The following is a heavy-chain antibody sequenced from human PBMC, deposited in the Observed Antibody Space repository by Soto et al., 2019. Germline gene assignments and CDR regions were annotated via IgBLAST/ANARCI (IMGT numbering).Heavy chain of an antibody. V-gene: IGHV4-59*08. CDR1: GGSISSYY. Sequence: SQTLSLTCTVSGGSISSYYWSWIRQPPGKGLEWIGYIYYSGSTNYNPSLKSRVTISVDTSKNQFSLKLSSVTAADTAVYYCARHKLSRGTIFGVVPINWGQGTLVTVSS. CDR3: ARHKLSRGTIFGVVPIN. CDR2: IYYSGST. D-gene: IGHD3-3*01. J-gene: IGHJ4*02.